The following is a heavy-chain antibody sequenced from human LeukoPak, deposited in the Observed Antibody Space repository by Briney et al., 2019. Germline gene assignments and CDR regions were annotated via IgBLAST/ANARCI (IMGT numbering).Heavy chain of an antibody. D-gene: IGHD6-19*01. Sequence: GGSLRLSCTVSGFTMSSSWMSWVRQAPGKGLEWVANINEDGSENNYVGSVKGRFTISRDNAKNSLFLQMNSLRAEDTAVYYCARDRGWYHADYWGQGTLVTVPA. CDR1: GFTMSSSW. CDR2: INEDGSEN. J-gene: IGHJ4*02. CDR3: ARDRGWYHADY. V-gene: IGHV3-7*04.